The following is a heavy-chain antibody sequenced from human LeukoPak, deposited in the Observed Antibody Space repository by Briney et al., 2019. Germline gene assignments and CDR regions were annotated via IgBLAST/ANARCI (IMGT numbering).Heavy chain of an antibody. V-gene: IGHV4-59*01. Sequence: SGTLSLTCTVSGGTISSYYWSWLRQTPGKGLEGVGYIYYSGSTIYNPSIKSRVTISVDTSKNQFSLKLSFVTATDAAVYYCARERSSGREFDYWGQGTLVTVSS. CDR3: ARERSSGREFDY. D-gene: IGHD6-19*01. CDR1: GGTISSYY. J-gene: IGHJ4*02. CDR2: IYYSGST.